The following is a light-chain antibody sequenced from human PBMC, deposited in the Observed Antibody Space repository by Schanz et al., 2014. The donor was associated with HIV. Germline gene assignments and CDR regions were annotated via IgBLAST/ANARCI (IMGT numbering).Light chain of an antibody. CDR2: GGT. CDR1: RSNIGAGYD. V-gene: IGLV1-40*01. Sequence: QSVLTQPPSVSGAPGQRVAISCSGSRSNIGAGYDVHWYHHLPGTAPKLLVYGGTFRPSGGSARLSGTQSGTSASLAITGLQAEDEGDYYCLSYDISLSSYVFGTGTKLTVL. CDR3: LSYDISLSSYV. J-gene: IGLJ1*01.